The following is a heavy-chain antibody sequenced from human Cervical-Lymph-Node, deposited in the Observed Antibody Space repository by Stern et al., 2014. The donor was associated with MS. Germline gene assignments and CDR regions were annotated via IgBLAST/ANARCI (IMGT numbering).Heavy chain of an antibody. CDR1: GGSVSSDY. D-gene: IGHD2-2*01. CDR3: ASEREYCTSTTCPLDY. CDR2: MHYSGRS. V-gene: IGHV4-59*02. Sequence: VQLQESGPGLVKPSETLSLTCTVSGGSVSSDYWSWIRQPPGKGLEWIGDMHYSGRSDYNPSLKSRVTISIDTSKNELSLKLNSVTAADTAVYYCASEREYCTSTTCPLDYWGQGTLVTVSS. J-gene: IGHJ4*02.